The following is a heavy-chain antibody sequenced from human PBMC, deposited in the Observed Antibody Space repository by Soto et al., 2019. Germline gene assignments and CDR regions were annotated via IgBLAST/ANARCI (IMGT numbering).Heavy chain of an antibody. Sequence: EVQLVESGGGLEQPGGSLRLSCAASGFTLSSSEMNWVRQAPGKGLEWVSYVGSSGNTKYYADSVKGRFTISRDNAKNLLYLQMNSLRAEDTAVYYCARGLEYYFKPGVFDIWGQGTIVTVSS. CDR1: GFTLSSSE. CDR2: VGSSGNTK. V-gene: IGHV3-48*03. CDR3: ARGLEYYFKPGVFDI. D-gene: IGHD1-26*01. J-gene: IGHJ3*02.